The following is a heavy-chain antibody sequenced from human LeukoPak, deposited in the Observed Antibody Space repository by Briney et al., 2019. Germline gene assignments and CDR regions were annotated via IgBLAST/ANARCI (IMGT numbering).Heavy chain of an antibody. J-gene: IGHJ3*02. D-gene: IGHD3-22*01. CDR3: AREGDYDSALAAFDI. CDR2: INPNSGGT. Sequence: EASVKVSCKASGYSFTGHYVHWVRQAPGQGLEWMGWINPNSGGTNYAQKFQGRVTMTRDTSISTAYMELSRLRSDDTAVYYCAREGDYDSALAAFDIWGQGTMVTVSS. V-gene: IGHV1-2*02. CDR1: GYSFTGHY.